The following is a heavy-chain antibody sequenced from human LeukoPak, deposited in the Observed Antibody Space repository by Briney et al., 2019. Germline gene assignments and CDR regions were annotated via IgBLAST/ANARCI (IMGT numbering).Heavy chain of an antibody. J-gene: IGHJ4*02. CDR2: IYYSGGT. Sequence: SETLSLTCTVSGGSLSSGSYYWGWIRQLPGKGLEWIGYIYYSGGTNYNPSLKSRVTISVDTSKNHFSLKLSSVTAADTAVYYCARAFFGAKVARYYFDYWGQGTLVTVSS. CDR3: ARAFFGAKVARYYFDY. CDR1: GGSLSSGSYY. V-gene: IGHV4-61*01. D-gene: IGHD3-16*01.